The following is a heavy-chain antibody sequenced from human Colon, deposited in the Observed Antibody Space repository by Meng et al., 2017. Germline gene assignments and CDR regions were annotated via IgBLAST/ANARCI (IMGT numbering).Heavy chain of an antibody. CDR3: ARVNGYFDEAWFDP. Sequence: LRQSRPGLVTPSYTLSPNCTVSCASFCSWDYYWRWTWQPPGQDLECLGYIYYTVNTNYTPSLMTRVTSPLDTSNNPFSLKLTSMTAADAAIYYCARVNGYFDEAWFDPWGQGTLVTVSS. V-gene: IGHV4-61*08. CDR1: CASFCSWDYY. CDR2: IYYTVNT. J-gene: IGHJ5*02. D-gene: IGHD5-18*01.